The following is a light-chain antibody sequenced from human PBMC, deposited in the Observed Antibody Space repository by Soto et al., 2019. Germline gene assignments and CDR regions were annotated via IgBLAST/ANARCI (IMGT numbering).Light chain of an antibody. CDR3: LSFDSSLSVV. Sequence: QAVLTQPPSVSGAPGQRVTISCTRSSSNIGAGYDVHWYQQLPGRAPKLLIYGNTNRPSGVPDRFSGSKSGTSASLAITGLQAEDEADYYCLSFDSSLSVVFGGGTQLTVL. J-gene: IGLJ2*01. CDR2: GNT. CDR1: SSNIGAGYD. V-gene: IGLV1-40*01.